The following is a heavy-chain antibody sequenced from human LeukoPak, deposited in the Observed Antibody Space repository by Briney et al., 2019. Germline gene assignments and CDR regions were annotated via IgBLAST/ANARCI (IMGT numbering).Heavy chain of an antibody. J-gene: IGHJ5*02. CDR2: IYYSGST. CDR3: ARENYSGYDSYGWFDP. D-gene: IGHD5-12*01. Sequence: PSETLSLTCTVSGGSISSYYWSWIRQPPGKGLEWIGYIYYSGSTNYNPSLKSRVTISVDTSKNQFSLKLSSVTAADTAVYYCARENYSGYDSYGWFDPWGQGTLVTVSS. V-gene: IGHV4-59*01. CDR1: GGSISSYY.